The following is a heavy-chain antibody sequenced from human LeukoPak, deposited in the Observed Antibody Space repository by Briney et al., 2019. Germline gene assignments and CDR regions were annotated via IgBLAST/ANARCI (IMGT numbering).Heavy chain of an antibody. CDR1: GGSISRNY. V-gene: IGHV4-59*01. CDR3: ARALGSVGYVYFDY. D-gene: IGHD5-12*01. CDR2: IYYTGSI. Sequence: SETLSLTCTVSGGSISRNYWSWIRNPPGKGLQWFGYIYYTGSINYNPSLKSRVTISVDTSKNQFSLRLSSVTAADTAVYYCARALGSVGYVYFDYWGQGTLVTVSS. J-gene: IGHJ4*02.